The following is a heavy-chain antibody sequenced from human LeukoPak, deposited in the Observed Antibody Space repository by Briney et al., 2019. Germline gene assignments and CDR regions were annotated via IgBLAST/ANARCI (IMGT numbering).Heavy chain of an antibody. D-gene: IGHD3-22*01. CDR3: ARDLTWRYYDSSGYPDY. Sequence: ASVKVSCEAFGYTFTSYGISWVRQAPGQGLEWMGWISSYNGNTKYAQKLQGRVTMTTDTSTSTAYMELRSLRSDDTAVYYCARDLTWRYYDSSGYPDYWGQGTLVTVSS. J-gene: IGHJ4*02. CDR2: ISSYNGNT. CDR1: GYTFTSYG. V-gene: IGHV1-18*01.